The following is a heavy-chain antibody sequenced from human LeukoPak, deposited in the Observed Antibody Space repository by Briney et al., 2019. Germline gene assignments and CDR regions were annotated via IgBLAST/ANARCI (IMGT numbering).Heavy chain of an antibody. CDR1: GFTFTSYA. CDR2: ISGSGGST. V-gene: IGHV3-23*01. CDR3: AKDLPNPGTSRHFQY. Sequence: GGFLRLSCAASGFTFTSYALSWVRQAPGKGLEWVSSISGSGGSTYYADSVKGRFTISRDNSKNTLYLQMNSLRAEDTAVYYCAKDLPNPGTSRHFQYWGQGTLVTVSS. D-gene: IGHD2-8*01. J-gene: IGHJ1*01.